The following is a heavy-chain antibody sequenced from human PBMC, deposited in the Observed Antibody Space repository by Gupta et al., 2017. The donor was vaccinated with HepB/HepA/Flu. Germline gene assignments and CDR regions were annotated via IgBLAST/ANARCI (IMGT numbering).Heavy chain of an antibody. V-gene: IGHV4-39*01. D-gene: IGHD3-22*01. Sequence: QLQLQESGPGLVKPSATLSLTCTVSGGSLSSSSYYWGWIRQPPGKGLEWSGNIYSSGSTYYNPSLKSRVTISVDTSKNQFSLKLSSVTAADTAVYYCARGNGYYFQLDYWGQGTLVTVSS. CDR1: GGSLSSSSYY. CDR2: IYSSGST. CDR3: ARGNGYYFQLDY. J-gene: IGHJ4*02.